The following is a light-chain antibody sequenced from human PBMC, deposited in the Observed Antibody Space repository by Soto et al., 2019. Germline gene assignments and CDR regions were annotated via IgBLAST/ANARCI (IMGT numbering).Light chain of an antibody. V-gene: IGLV1-44*01. J-gene: IGLJ2*01. CDR2: SNN. CDR1: RSNIGSHT. CDR3: AAWDDSLNGPG. Sequence: QTVVTQPPSASGTPGQRGTISCSGSRSNIGSHTVNWYQQLPGTAPKLLIYSNNQRPSGVPDRFAGSKSGTSASLAISGLQSEDEADYYCAAWDDSLNGPGFGGGTQLTVL.